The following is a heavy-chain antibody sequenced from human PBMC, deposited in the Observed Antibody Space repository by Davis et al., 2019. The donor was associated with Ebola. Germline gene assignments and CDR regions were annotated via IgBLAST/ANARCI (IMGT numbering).Heavy chain of an antibody. CDR1: GFTFSSYA. V-gene: IGHV3-23*01. CDR3: ASFMIVVVTHDAFDI. Sequence: PGGSLRLSCAASGFTFSSYAMSWVRQAPGKGLEWVSAISGSGGSTYYADSVKGRFTISRDNSKNTLYLQMNSLRAEDTAGYYCASFMIVVVTHDAFDIWGQGTMVTVSS. CDR2: ISGSGGST. J-gene: IGHJ3*02. D-gene: IGHD3-22*01.